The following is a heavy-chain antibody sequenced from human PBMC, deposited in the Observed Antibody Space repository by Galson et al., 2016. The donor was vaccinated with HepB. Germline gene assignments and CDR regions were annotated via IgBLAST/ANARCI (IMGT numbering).Heavy chain of an antibody. Sequence: SLRLSCAASGFAFSDAWMSWIRQTPGRGLEWVGRIKRKIDGETIDYAAPVKGRFTISRDDSKSTLYLQMNSLKTEDTAVYYCQGWTGRGVDYWGPGALVTVSS. D-gene: IGHD3/OR15-3a*01. CDR1: GFAFSDAW. V-gene: IGHV3-15*01. J-gene: IGHJ4*02. CDR2: IKRKIDGETI. CDR3: QGWTGRGVDY.